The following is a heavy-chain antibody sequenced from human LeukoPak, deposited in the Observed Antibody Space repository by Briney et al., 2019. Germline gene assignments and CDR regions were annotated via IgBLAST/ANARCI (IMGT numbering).Heavy chain of an antibody. D-gene: IGHD1-26*01. J-gene: IGHJ4*02. Sequence: GGSLRLSCAASGFSFNTYAMSWVRQAPGKGLEWVSSGGVTGNTYYSDSVMGRFTISRDSSKNTLYLQMNSLRAEDTAVYYCAKRSPRGTYYFDSWGQGAPVTVSS. CDR2: GGVTGNT. V-gene: IGHV3-23*01. CDR1: GFSFNTYA. CDR3: AKRSPRGTYYFDS.